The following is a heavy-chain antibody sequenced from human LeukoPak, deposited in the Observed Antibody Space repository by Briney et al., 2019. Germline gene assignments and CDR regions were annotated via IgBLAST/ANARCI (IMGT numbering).Heavy chain of an antibody. D-gene: IGHD4-23*01. V-gene: IGHV4-59*01. CDR1: GGSISSYY. CDR3: ARSFYGGNSRWFDP. CDR2: IYYSGST. J-gene: IGHJ5*02. Sequence: SETLSLTCTVSGGSISSYYWSWIRQPPGKGLEWIGYIYYSGSTNYNPSLKSRVTISVDTSKSQFSLKLSSVTAADTAVYYCARSFYGGNSRWFDPWGQGTLVTVSS.